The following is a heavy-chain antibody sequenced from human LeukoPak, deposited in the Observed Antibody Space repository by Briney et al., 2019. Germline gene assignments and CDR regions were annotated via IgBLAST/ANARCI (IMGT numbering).Heavy chain of an antibody. CDR2: IYYNGNT. V-gene: IGHV4-59*08. D-gene: IGHD6-13*01. Sequence: SETLSLTCTVSGGSISSYYWSWIRQPPGKGLEWIGYIYYNGNTNYNPSLKSRVTISLDTSKNQFSLKLSFVTAADTAVYYCARQASSSLNYYFDSWGRGTLVTVSS. CDR3: ARQASSSLNYYFDS. J-gene: IGHJ4*02. CDR1: GGSISSYY.